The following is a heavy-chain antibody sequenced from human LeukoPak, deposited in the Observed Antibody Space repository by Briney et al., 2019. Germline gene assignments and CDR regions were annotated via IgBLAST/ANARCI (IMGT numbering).Heavy chain of an antibody. CDR1: GFTFDDYG. CDR2: INWNGGST. Sequence: PGGSLGLSCAASGFTFDDYGMSWVRQAPGKGLEWVSGINWNGGSTGYADSVKGRFTISRDNAKNSLYLQMNSLRAEDAALYYCARSVAASRDYWGQGTLVTVSS. J-gene: IGHJ4*02. CDR3: ARSVAASRDY. V-gene: IGHV3-20*04. D-gene: IGHD2-15*01.